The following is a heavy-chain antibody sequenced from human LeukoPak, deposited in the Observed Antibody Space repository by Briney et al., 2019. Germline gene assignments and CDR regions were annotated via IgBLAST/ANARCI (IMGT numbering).Heavy chain of an antibody. Sequence: ASVKVSCKASGYTFTSYDINWVRQATGQGLEWMGWMNPNSGNTGYAQKFQGRVTITRNTSISTAYMELSRLRSDDTAVYYCARGGTPSYYYYMDVWGKGTTVTVSS. J-gene: IGHJ6*03. D-gene: IGHD2-21*01. CDR1: GYTFTSYD. V-gene: IGHV1-8*03. CDR2: MNPNSGNT. CDR3: ARGGTPSYYYYMDV.